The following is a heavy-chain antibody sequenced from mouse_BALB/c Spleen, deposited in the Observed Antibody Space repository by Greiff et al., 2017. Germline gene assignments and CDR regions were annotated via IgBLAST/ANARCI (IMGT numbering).Heavy chain of an antibody. D-gene: IGHD1-2*01. CDR3: ASEVTTATPYLDY. CDR1: GFAFTSYD. Sequence: EVHLVESGGGLVKPGGSLKLPCAASGFAFTSYDMSWVRQTPEKRLEWVAYISSGGGSTYYPDTVKGRFTISRDNAKNTLYLQMSSLRSEDTAMYYCASEVTTATPYLDYWGQGTTLTVSS. V-gene: IGHV5-12-1*01. CDR2: ISSGGGST. J-gene: IGHJ2*01.